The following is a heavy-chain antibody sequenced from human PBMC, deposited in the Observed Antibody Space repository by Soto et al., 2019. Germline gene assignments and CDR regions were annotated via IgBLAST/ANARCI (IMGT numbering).Heavy chain of an antibody. CDR1: GGTFSSYA. J-gene: IGHJ6*02. V-gene: IGHV1-69*13. D-gene: IGHD3-3*01. Sequence: SVNVSCKASGGTFSSYAINWIRQSPGQRLEWMGGIIPIFSTANYAQKFQGRVTITADESTSTAYMELSSLRSEDTAVYYCARDRFYDFSSSYYYYGMDVWGQGTTVTVSS. CDR2: IIPIFSTA. CDR3: ARDRFYDFSSSYYYYGMDV.